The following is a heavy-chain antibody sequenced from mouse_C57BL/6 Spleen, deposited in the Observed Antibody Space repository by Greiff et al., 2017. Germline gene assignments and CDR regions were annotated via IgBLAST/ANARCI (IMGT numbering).Heavy chain of an antibody. J-gene: IGHJ2*01. CDR1: GFTFTDYY. CDR3: ARDGNYDSFDY. Sequence: EVKLQESGGGLVQPGGSLSLSCAASGFTFTDYYMSWVRQPPGKALEWLGFIRNKANGYTTEYSASVEGRFTISRDNSQSILYLQMNALRAEDSATYYCARDGNYDSFDYWGQGTTLTVSS. D-gene: IGHD2-1*01. CDR2: IRNKANGYTT. V-gene: IGHV7-3*01.